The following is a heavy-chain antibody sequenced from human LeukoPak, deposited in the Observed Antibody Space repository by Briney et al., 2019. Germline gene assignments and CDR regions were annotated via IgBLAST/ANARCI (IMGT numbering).Heavy chain of an antibody. V-gene: IGHV4-39*07. CDR2: IYYSGST. Sequence: SETLSLTCTVSGGSIGSSSYYWGWIRQPPGKGLEWIGSIYYSGSTYYYPSLKSRVTISIDTSKNQSSLKLSSVTAADTAVYYCARGYCSGGSCYSYYYYNYMDVWGKGTTVTVSS. D-gene: IGHD2-15*01. CDR1: GGSIGSSSYY. J-gene: IGHJ6*03. CDR3: ARGYCSGGSCYSYYYYNYMDV.